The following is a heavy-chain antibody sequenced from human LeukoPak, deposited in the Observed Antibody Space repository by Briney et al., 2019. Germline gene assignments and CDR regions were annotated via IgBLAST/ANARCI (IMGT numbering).Heavy chain of an antibody. Sequence: SETLSLTCTVSGGSISSGDYYWSWIRQPPGKGLEWIGYIYYSGSIYYNPSLKSRVTISLDTSKNQFSLKLSSVTAADTAVYFCARAPRGYNYGYGVFDFWGQGALVTVSS. CDR2: IYYSGSI. CDR3: ARAPRGYNYGYGVFDF. CDR1: GGSISSGDYY. D-gene: IGHD5-18*01. J-gene: IGHJ4*02. V-gene: IGHV4-30-4*01.